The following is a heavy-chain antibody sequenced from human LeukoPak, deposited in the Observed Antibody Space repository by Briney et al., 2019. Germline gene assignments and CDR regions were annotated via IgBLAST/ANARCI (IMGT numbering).Heavy chain of an antibody. CDR3: ASHRGSYDSTNYGMDV. CDR2: IYPGDSDT. J-gene: IGHJ6*02. CDR1: GYSFTSYW. D-gene: IGHD3-22*01. Sequence: GESLKISCKGSGYSFTSYWIGWVRQMPGKGLEWMGIIYPGDSDTRYSPSFQGQVTISADKSISTAYLQWSSLKASDTAMYYCASHRGSYDSTNYGMDVWGQGTTVTVSS. V-gene: IGHV5-51*01.